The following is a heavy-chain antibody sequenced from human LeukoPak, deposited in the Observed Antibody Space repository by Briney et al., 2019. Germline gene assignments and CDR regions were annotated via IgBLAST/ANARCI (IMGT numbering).Heavy chain of an antibody. V-gene: IGHV3-21*01. CDR1: GFIVSSDY. D-gene: IGHD1-26*01. J-gene: IGHJ4*02. CDR3: ARDWGVGATLYYFDY. CDR2: ISSSSSYI. Sequence: GGSLRLSCAVSGFIVSSDYMNWVRQAPGKGLEWVSSISSSSSYIYYADSVKGRFTISRDNAKNSLYLQMNSLRAEDTAVYYCARDWGVGATLYYFDYWGPGTLVTVSS.